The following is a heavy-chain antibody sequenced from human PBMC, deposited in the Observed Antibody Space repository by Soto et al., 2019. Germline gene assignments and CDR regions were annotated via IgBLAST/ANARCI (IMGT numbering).Heavy chain of an antibody. J-gene: IGHJ3*01. CDR1: GFSFSDNL. CDR3: ARDILSVGPRANDAFDV. V-gene: IGHV1-3*01. D-gene: IGHD2-8*02. Sequence: QVPLVQSGAEVRKPGASVNISCRASGFSFSDNLINWVRQAPGQSLEWMGWINPDNGNTRYSQTFRGRVTISRHSSASIAYVEVSDLTSEDTAVYYCARDILSVGPRANDAFDVWGQGTMVTVSS. CDR2: INPDNGNT.